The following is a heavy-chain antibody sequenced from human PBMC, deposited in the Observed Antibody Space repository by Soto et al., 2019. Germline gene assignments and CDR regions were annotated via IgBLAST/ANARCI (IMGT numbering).Heavy chain of an antibody. CDR3: AKDSIRRSFSRSSTRARDAFDI. J-gene: IGHJ3*02. V-gene: IGHV3-9*01. Sequence: SGGSLRLSCAVSGFTFEGYAMHWVRQAPGKGLELVSGISWDSRSVAYADSVKGRFTISRDNAENSLHLQMNSLRAEDTAVYYCAKDSIRRSFSRSSTRARDAFDIWGQGTMVTVSS. CDR2: ISWDSRSV. CDR1: GFTFEGYA. D-gene: IGHD6-6*01.